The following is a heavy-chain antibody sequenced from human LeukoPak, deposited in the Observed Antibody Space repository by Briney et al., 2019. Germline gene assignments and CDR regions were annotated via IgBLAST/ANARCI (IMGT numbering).Heavy chain of an antibody. J-gene: IGHJ4*02. CDR1: GYTFTSYG. Sequence: ASVKVSCKASGYTFTSYGIRWVRQAPGQGLEWMGWISIYNGKTNYAQKLRGRVTMTTDTSTSTAFMELRSLRSDDTAVYYCAKVISVATGKYYFDYWGQGTLVTVSS. CDR3: AKVISVATGKYYFDY. V-gene: IGHV1-18*01. D-gene: IGHD5-12*01. CDR2: ISIYNGKT.